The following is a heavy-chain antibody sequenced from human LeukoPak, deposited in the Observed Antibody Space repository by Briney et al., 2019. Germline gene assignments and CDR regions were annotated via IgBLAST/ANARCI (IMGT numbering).Heavy chain of an antibody. D-gene: IGHD4/OR15-4a*01. Sequence: GGSLRLSCAASGFTFSSYWMSWVRQAPGKGLEWVANIRQDGSEKYYVDSVEGRFTISRDNAKNSLFLQMNSLSAEDTAVYYCAKDPARYGATFSFDYWGQGTLVTVSS. CDR1: GFTFSSYW. V-gene: IGHV3-7*01. J-gene: IGHJ4*02. CDR2: IRQDGSEK. CDR3: AKDPARYGATFSFDY.